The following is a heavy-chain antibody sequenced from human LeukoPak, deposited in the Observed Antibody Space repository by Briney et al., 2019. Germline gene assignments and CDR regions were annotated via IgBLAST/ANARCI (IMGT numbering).Heavy chain of an antibody. J-gene: IGHJ4*02. D-gene: IGHD6-13*01. Sequence: SETLSLTCAVYDGSFSDYNWSWIRQSPGKGLQWIGEIHHSGGTNYSPSLKSRVTLSVDTSKNQFSLKLSSVTAADTAVYYCARGRSAGDRIAAAGFYFDYWGQGTLVTVSS. CDR2: IHHSGGT. CDR1: DGSFSDYN. V-gene: IGHV4-34*01. CDR3: ARGRSAGDRIAAAGFYFDY.